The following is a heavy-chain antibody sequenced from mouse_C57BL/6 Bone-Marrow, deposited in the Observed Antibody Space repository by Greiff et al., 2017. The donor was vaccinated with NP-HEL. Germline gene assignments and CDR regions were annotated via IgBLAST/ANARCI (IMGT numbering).Heavy chain of an antibody. V-gene: IGHV2-2*01. Sequence: QVQLQQSGPGLVQPSQSLSITCTVSGFSLTSYGVHWVRQSPGQGLEWLGVIWSGGSTDYNAAFISSLSIRKDNSKSQVFFKMNSLQADDTAIYYCARIGGTGYWGKGTTLTVSS. J-gene: IGHJ2*01. CDR3: ARIGGTGY. CDR2: IWSGGST. D-gene: IGHD3-3*01. CDR1: GFSLTSYG.